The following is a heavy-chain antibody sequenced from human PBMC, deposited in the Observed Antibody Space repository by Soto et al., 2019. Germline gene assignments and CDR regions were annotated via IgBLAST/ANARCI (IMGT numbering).Heavy chain of an antibody. CDR1: GGSISSGDYY. D-gene: IGHD2-2*02. CDR3: ARDNCSSTSCYTAMPYFDY. CDR2: IYYSGST. V-gene: IGHV4-30-4*01. Sequence: SETLSLTCTVSGGSISSGDYYWSWIRQPPGKGLEWFGYIYYSGSTYYNPSLKSRVTISVDTSKNQFSLKLSSVTAADTAVYCCARDNCSSTSCYTAMPYFDYWGQGTLVTVSS. J-gene: IGHJ4*02.